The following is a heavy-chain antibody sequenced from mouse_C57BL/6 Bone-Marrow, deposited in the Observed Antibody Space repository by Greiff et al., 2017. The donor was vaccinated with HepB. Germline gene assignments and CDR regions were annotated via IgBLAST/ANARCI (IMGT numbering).Heavy chain of an antibody. D-gene: IGHD1-1*01. V-gene: IGHV1-69*01. CDR1: GYTFTSYW. CDR2: IDPSDSYT. Sequence: QVQLQQPGAELVMPGASVKLSCKASGYTFTSYWMHWVKQRPGQGLEWIGEIDPSDSYTNYNQKFKGKSTLTVDKSSSTAYMQLSSLTSEDSAVYYCARRGSSYVAWFAYWGQGTLVTVSA. CDR3: ARRGSSYVAWFAY. J-gene: IGHJ3*01.